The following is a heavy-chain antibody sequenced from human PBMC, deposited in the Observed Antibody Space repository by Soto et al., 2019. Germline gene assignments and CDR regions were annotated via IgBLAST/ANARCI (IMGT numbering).Heavy chain of an antibody. J-gene: IGHJ6*02. CDR3: ARDVGYCSGGTCYSGYYGMDV. D-gene: IGHD2-15*01. CDR1: GFTFSSYA. Sequence: GGSLRLSCAASGFTFSSYAMSWVRQAPGKGLEWVSAISGSGGSTYYADSVKGRFTISRDNSKNTLYLQMNSLRAEDTAVYYCARDVGYCSGGTCYSGYYGMDVWGQGTTVTVSS. V-gene: IGHV3-23*01. CDR2: ISGSGGST.